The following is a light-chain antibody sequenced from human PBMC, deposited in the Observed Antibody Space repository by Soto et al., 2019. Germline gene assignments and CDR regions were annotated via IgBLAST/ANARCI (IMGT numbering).Light chain of an antibody. V-gene: IGLV2-18*02. CDR3: SSYTTSSTYV. CDR2: EVS. CDR1: GSDVGSYNR. Sequence: QSVLTQPPSVSGSPGQSVTISCTGTGSDVGSYNRVSWYQQPPGTAPKLMIYEVSNRPSGVPGRFSGSKSGNTASLTISGLQAEDEAYYYCSSYTTSSTYVFGTGTKLTVL. J-gene: IGLJ1*01.